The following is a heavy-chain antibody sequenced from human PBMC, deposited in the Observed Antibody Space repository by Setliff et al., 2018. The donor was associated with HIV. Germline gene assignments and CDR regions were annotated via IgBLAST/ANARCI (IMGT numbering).Heavy chain of an antibody. CDR3: ARDESTAIDAFDI. Sequence: SETLSLTCSVSGISINGYYWSWIRQPPGKGLEWIGYIYYSGSTNYNPSLKSRVTISVDTSKNQFSLKLSSVTAADTAVYYCARDESTAIDAFDIWGQGTMVTVSS. D-gene: IGHD5-18*01. CDR1: GISINGYY. J-gene: IGHJ3*02. V-gene: IGHV4-59*01. CDR2: IYYSGST.